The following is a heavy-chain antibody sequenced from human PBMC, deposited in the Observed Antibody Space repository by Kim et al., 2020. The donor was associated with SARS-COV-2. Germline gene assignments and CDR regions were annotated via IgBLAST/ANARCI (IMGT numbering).Heavy chain of an antibody. D-gene: IGHD2-2*01. V-gene: IGHV3-21*01. CDR2: SSTYT. J-gene: IGHJ4*02. CDR3: ATTRTGY. Sequence: SSTYTLHAESGRGRFTIYRDNAKSSLVLQMNSLRAEDTAVYYCATTRTGYWGQGTLVTVSS.